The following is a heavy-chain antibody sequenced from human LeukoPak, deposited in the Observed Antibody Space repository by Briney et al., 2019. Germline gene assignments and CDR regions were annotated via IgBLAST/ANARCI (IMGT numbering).Heavy chain of an antibody. CDR3: ARDHYDSSGYLSARYDY. D-gene: IGHD3-22*01. Sequence: GGSLRLSCAASGSTFSGYAMPWVRQAPGEGLEWVAVISYDGSDKYYADSVKGRFTISRDNSKNTLYLQMSSLRAEDTAVYYCARDHYDSSGYLSARYDYWGQGTLVTVSS. V-gene: IGHV3-30-3*01. J-gene: IGHJ4*02. CDR2: ISYDGSDK. CDR1: GSTFSGYA.